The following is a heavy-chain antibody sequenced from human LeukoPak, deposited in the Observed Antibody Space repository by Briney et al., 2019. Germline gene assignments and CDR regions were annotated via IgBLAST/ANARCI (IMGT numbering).Heavy chain of an antibody. CDR1: GFTFSSYG. CDR3: AKDRFDIVVVPAALDAFDS. J-gene: IGHJ3*02. V-gene: IGHV3-30*02. Sequence: GGSLRLSCAASGFTFSSYGMHWVRQAPGKGLGWVAFIRYDGSNKYYADSVKGRFTISRDNSKNTLYLQMNSLRAEDTAVYYCAKDRFDIVVVPAALDAFDSWGQGTMATDSS. D-gene: IGHD2-2*01. CDR2: IRYDGSNK.